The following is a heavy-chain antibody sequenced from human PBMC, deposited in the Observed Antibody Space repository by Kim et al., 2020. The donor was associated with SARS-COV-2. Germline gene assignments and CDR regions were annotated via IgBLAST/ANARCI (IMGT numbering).Heavy chain of an antibody. CDR1: GYTFTGYY. V-gene: IGHV1-2*02. J-gene: IGHJ5*02. Sequence: ASVKVSCKASGYTFTGYYMHWVRQAPGQGLEWMGWINPNSGGTNYAQKFQGMVTMTRDTSISTAYMELSRLRSDDTAVYYCARPPITMVRGGDRYWFDPWGQGTLVTVSS. CDR3: ARPPITMVRGGDRYWFDP. D-gene: IGHD3-10*01. CDR2: INPNSGGT.